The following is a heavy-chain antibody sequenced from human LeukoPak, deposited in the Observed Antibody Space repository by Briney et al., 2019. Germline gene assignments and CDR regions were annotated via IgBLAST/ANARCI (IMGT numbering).Heavy chain of an antibody. CDR2: ISSSSSYI. J-gene: IGHJ4*02. CDR3: ARVMVRGVELDY. CDR1: GFTFSSYS. V-gene: IGHV3-21*01. Sequence: PGGSLRLSCAASGFTFSSYSMNWVRQAPGKGLEWVSSISSSSSYIYYADSVKGRFTISRDNAKNSLYLQMNSLRAEDTAVYYCARVMVRGVELDYWGQGTLVTVSS. D-gene: IGHD3-10*01.